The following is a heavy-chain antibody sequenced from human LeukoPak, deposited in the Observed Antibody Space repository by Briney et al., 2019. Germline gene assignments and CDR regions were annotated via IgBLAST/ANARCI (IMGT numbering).Heavy chain of an antibody. D-gene: IGHD1-1*01. CDR3: ARDLGRYYNSPDAFDI. CDR1: GFTFSSYA. Sequence: GGSLRLSCAASGFTFSSYAMSWVRQAPGKGLEWVSSISSGGSYIYYADSVKGRFTISRDNAKNSLYLQMNSPRAEDTAVYYCARDLGRYYNSPDAFDIWGQGTMVTVSS. J-gene: IGHJ3*02. CDR2: ISSGGSYI. V-gene: IGHV3-21*01.